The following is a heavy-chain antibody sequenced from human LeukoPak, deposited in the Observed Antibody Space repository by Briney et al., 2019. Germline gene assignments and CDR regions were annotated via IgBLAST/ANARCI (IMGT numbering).Heavy chain of an antibody. CDR3: ARDLTPESSLANYGLDV. J-gene: IGHJ6*02. CDR2: TTGSGGST. Sequence: PGGSLRLSCVASGFIFSMYEVNWVRQAPGKGLEWLSYTTGSGGSTHYADSVKGRFTVSRDNAKDSLDLQMNSLRVEDTAVYYCARDLTPESSLANYGLDVWGQGTTVIVSS. CDR1: GFIFSMYE. V-gene: IGHV3-48*03. D-gene: IGHD1-14*01.